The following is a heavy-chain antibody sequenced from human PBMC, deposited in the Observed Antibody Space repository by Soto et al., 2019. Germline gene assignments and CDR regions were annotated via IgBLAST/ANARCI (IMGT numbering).Heavy chain of an antibody. CDR1: GYTFTGYY. V-gene: IGHV1-18*04. D-gene: IGHD3-10*01. CDR2: ISANNGNT. J-gene: IGHJ4*02. CDR3: AKIGLVRGAVWYFDY. Sequence: ASVKVSCKASGYTFTGYYMRWVRQAPGQGLEWMGWISANNGNTNYAQKLQGRVTMTTDTSTSTAYIELRSLRSDDTAVYYCAKIGLVRGAVWYFDYWGQGTLVTAPQ.